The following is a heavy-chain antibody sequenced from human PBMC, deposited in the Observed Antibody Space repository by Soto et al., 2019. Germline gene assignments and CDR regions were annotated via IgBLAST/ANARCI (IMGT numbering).Heavy chain of an antibody. CDR3: ARDSGYCSVGSGQIEGPSDS. CDR2: IIPILGIA. J-gene: IGHJ4*02. D-gene: IGHD2-15*01. Sequence: QVQLVQSGAEVKNPGSSVKVSCKASGGTFSTYTISWVRQAPGPGLEWMGRIIPILGIADYAQKFQGRVSITADKSTSTAYMELSSLRSEDTALYSCARDSGYCSVGSGQIEGPSDSWGQGTMVTVSS. CDR1: GGTFSTYT. V-gene: IGHV1-69*08.